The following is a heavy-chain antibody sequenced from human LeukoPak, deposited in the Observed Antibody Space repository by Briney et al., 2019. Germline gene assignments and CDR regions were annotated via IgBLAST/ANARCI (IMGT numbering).Heavy chain of an antibody. V-gene: IGHV1-2*02. Sequence: ASVKVSCKASGYTFIDYYMHWVRQAPGQGLEWMGWINSNSGGTNYAQKFQGRVTMTRDTSISTAYMELSRLRSDDTAVYYCATLGYCSGGSCSQGDYWGQGTLVTVSS. J-gene: IGHJ4*02. CDR3: ATLGYCSGGSCSQGDY. D-gene: IGHD2-15*01. CDR1: GYTFIDYY. CDR2: INSNSGGT.